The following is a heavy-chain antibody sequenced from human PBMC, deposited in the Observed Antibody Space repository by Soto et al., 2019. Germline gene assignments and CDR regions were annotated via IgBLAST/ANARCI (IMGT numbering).Heavy chain of an antibody. J-gene: IGHJ4*02. Sequence: SETLSLTCTVSGGSISSYYWSWIRQPPGKGLEWIGYIYYSGSTNYNPSLKSRVTISVDTSKNQFSLKLSSVTAADTAVYYCARAYDILTGWVFDYWGQGTLVTVSS. V-gene: IGHV4-59*01. CDR2: IYYSGST. D-gene: IGHD3-9*01. CDR3: ARAYDILTGWVFDY. CDR1: GGSISSYY.